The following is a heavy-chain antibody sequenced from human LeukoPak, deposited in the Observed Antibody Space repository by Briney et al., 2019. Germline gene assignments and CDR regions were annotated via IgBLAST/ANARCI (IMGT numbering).Heavy chain of an antibody. Sequence: SETLSLTCTVSGDSIISNIYWWDWLRLPPGKGLEWIGATFYTGRTFYSPSLKSRVSISVDTSKNQFSLDLSSATAADTAVYYCARRRHNFDFYDVWGQGTTVTVSS. V-gene: IGHV4-39*01. CDR3: ARRRHNFDFYDV. CDR2: TFYTGRT. J-gene: IGHJ6*02. D-gene: IGHD3/OR15-3a*01. CDR1: GDSIISNIYW.